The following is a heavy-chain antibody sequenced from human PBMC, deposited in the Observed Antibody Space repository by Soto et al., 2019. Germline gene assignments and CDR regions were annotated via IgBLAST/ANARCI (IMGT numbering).Heavy chain of an antibody. V-gene: IGHV4-39*01. J-gene: IGHJ5*02. CDR3: ARRGGYCSSTSCYQVWFDP. CDR1: GGSISSSSYY. D-gene: IGHD2-2*01. CDR2: IYYSGST. Sequence: PSETLSLTCTVSGGSISSSSYYWGWIRQPPGKGLEWIGSIYYSGSTYYNPSLKSRVTISVDTSKNQFSLKLSSVTAADTAVYYCARRGGYCSSTSCYQVWFDPWGQGTLVTVS.